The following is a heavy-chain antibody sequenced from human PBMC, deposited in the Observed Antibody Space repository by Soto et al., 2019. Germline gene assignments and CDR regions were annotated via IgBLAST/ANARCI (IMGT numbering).Heavy chain of an antibody. Sequence: ASVKVSCKASGYTFTSYYMHWVRQAPGQGLEWMGIINPSGGSTSYAQKFQGRVTMTRDTSTSTVYMELSSLRSEDTAVYYCARDSGYYDSSVYYYYYGMAVWAQGTPVTVSS. V-gene: IGHV1-46*01. D-gene: IGHD3-22*01. CDR1: GYTFTSYY. CDR2: INPSGGST. CDR3: ARDSGYYDSSVYYYYYGMAV. J-gene: IGHJ6*02.